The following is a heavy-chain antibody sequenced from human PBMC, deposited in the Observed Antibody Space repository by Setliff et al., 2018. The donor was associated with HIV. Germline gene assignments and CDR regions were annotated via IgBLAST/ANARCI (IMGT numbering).Heavy chain of an antibody. Sequence: SETLSLTCTVSGGSISSGDYYWTWIRQPPGKGLEWIGEIKHSGSTNYNPSLKSRITLSIDTSKNQFSLKLSSVTAADTAVYYCARDRYAGEIDYWGQGTLVTVSS. V-gene: IGHV4-31*03. D-gene: IGHD3-10*01. CDR3: ARDRYAGEIDY. J-gene: IGHJ4*02. CDR2: IKHSGST. CDR1: GGSISSGDYY.